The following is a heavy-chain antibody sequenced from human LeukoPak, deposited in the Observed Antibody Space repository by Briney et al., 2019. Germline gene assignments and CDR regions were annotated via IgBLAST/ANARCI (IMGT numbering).Heavy chain of an antibody. CDR1: GGAISSGDYS. J-gene: IGHJ6*02. CDR3: ARSEVAATGDYYYYGMDV. Sequence: SETLSLTCTVSGGAISSGDYSWSWIRQPPGKGLEWIGYIYYSVSTYYNPSLTSRLTISVDTSKTQSSLKLSSVTAAATAVYYGARSEVAATGDYYYYGMDVWGQGTTVTVSS. D-gene: IGHD2-15*01. CDR2: IYYSVST. V-gene: IGHV4-30-4*01.